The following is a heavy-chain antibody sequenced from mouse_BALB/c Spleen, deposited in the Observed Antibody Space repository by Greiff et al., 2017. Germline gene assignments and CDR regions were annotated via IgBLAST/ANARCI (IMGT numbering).Heavy chain of an antibody. D-gene: IGHD2-12*01. V-gene: IGHV2-9*02. J-gene: IGHJ4*01. CDR1: GFSLTSYG. CDR2: IWAGGST. Sequence: VKLQESGPGLVAPSQSLSITCTVSGFSLTSYGVHWVRQPPGKGLERLGVIWAGGSTNYNSALMSRLSISKDNSKSQVFLKMNSLQTDDTAMYYCARDNCYDSYAMDYWGQGTSVTVSS. CDR3: ARDNCYDSYAMDY.